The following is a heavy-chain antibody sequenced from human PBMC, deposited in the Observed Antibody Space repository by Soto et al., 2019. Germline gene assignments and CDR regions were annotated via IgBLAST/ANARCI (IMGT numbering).Heavy chain of an antibody. CDR3: ASSIIMVYYYYGMDV. Sequence: EASVKVSCKASGYTFTSYGISWVRQAPGQGLEWMGWISAYNGNTNYAQKLQGRVTMTTDTSTSTAYMELRSLRSDDTAVYYCASSIIMVYYYYGMDVWGQGTTVTVSS. V-gene: IGHV1-18*01. J-gene: IGHJ6*02. CDR1: GYTFTSYG. D-gene: IGHD3-10*01. CDR2: ISAYNGNT.